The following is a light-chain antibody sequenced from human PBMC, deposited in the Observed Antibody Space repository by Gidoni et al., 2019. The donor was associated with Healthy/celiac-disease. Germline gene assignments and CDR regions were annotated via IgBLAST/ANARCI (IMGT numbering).Light chain of an antibody. CDR2: AAS. CDR1: QGISNS. Sequence: DIQMTQSPSSLSASVGDRVTSTCRASQGISNSLAWYQQKPGKAPKLLLYAASRLESGVPSRFSGGGSGTDYTLTVGILQPGDLATCYCQQYYSTPWTFGQGTKVEIK. J-gene: IGKJ1*01. V-gene: IGKV1-NL1*01. CDR3: QQYYSTPWT.